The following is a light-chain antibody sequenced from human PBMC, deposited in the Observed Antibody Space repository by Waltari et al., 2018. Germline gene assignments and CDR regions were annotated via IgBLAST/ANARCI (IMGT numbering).Light chain of an antibody. Sequence: DIQMNQSPSTLSASVGDRVTITCRASQSIDNLLTGYQQKPGKAPKVLIYKASGLESGVPSRFSGSGSGTEFTLTISSLQADDFATYYCQQYHYYPVTFGQGTKLEI. J-gene: IGKJ2*01. CDR2: KAS. CDR1: QSIDNL. CDR3: QQYHYYPVT. V-gene: IGKV1-5*03.